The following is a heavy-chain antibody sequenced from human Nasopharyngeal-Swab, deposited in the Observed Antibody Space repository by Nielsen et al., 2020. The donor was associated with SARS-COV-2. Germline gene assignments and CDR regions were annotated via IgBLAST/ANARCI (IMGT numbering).Heavy chain of an antibody. CDR3: AKEEVPNDY. D-gene: IGHD4/OR15-4a*01. J-gene: IGHJ4*02. Sequence: GESLKISCSVSGFTFSNSALCWVRQAPGKGLEWVSAISISGATTFYADSVRGRFTISRDNDRNTVYLQMSNLTVEDTAIYYCAKEEVPNDYWGQGTLVTVSS. CDR1: GFTFSNSA. CDR2: ISISGATT. V-gene: IGHV3-23*01.